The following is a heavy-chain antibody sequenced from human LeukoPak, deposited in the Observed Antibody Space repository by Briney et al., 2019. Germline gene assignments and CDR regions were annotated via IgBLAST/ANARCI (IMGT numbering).Heavy chain of an antibody. Sequence: SETLSLTCTVSGGSISSSSYYWGWIRQPPGKGLGWIGSIYYSGSTYYNPSLKSRVTISVDTSKNQFSLKLSSVTAADTAVYYCAREKREGIAAAGIFDYWGQGTLVTVSS. J-gene: IGHJ4*02. V-gene: IGHV4-39*07. D-gene: IGHD6-13*01. CDR2: IYYSGST. CDR3: AREKREGIAAAGIFDY. CDR1: GGSISSSSYY.